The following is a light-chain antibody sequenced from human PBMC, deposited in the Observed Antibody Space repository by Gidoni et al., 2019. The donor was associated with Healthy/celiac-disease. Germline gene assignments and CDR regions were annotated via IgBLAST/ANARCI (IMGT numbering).Light chain of an antibody. Sequence: DIQITQSPSAVSASVGDRVTITCRASQGIRSWLAWYQQKPGKAPKLLIYAASSLQSGVPSRFSGSGSGTDFTLTISSLQPEDFASYYCQQANSFLYTFGQGTKLEIK. CDR3: QQANSFLYT. CDR1: QGIRSW. CDR2: AAS. V-gene: IGKV1-12*01. J-gene: IGKJ2*01.